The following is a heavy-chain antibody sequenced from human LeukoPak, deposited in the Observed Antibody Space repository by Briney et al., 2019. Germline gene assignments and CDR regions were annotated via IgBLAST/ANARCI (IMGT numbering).Heavy chain of an antibody. J-gene: IGHJ4*02. CDR2: INHSGST. CDR3: TRAPVLYSILNYFDY. V-gene: IGHV4-34*01. Sequence: PSETLSLTCTVSGGSISSYYWSWIRQPPGKGLEWIGEINHSGSTNYNPSLKSRVTISVDTSKNQFSLKLSSVTAADTAVYYCTRAPVLYSILNYFDYWGQGTLVTVSS. D-gene: IGHD6-13*01. CDR1: GGSISSYY.